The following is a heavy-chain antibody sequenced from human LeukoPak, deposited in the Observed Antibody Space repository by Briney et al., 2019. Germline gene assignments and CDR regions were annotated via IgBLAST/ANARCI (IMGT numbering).Heavy chain of an antibody. CDR3: ARNYDFLTNYYQYYFDY. CDR1: GFTFSSYS. D-gene: IGHD3-9*01. CDR2: ISSSSSSI. J-gene: IGHJ4*02. Sequence: GGSLRLSCAASGFTFSSYSMNWVRQAPGKGLEWVSSISSSSSSIYQADSVKGRFTISSDNAQNSLCLQMNSLRAEDTAVYYCARNYDFLTNYYQYYFDYWGQGTLVTVSS. V-gene: IGHV3-21*01.